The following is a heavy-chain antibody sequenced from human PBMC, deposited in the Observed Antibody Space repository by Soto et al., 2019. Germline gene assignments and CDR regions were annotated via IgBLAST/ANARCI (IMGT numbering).Heavy chain of an antibody. CDR3: ASIAEYGIVHDFDF. CDR2: ISAHSGNT. V-gene: IGHV1-18*01. Sequence: QVQLVQSEGEVKKPGASVKISCRASGYTFTSYAINWVRQAPGQGLEWMGWISAHSGNTNYAQKVQGRVTMTTDTSTSTAYMELRCLRSDDAAIYYCASIAEYGIVHDFDFWGQGTLVSVSS. J-gene: IGHJ4*02. D-gene: IGHD1-26*01. CDR1: GYTFTSYA.